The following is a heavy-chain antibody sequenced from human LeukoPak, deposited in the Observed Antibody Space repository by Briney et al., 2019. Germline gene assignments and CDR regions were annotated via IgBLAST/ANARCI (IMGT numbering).Heavy chain of an antibody. CDR1: GFTFSSYA. V-gene: IGHV3-30-3*01. CDR3: ARECGGDCYYYFDY. Sequence: GGSLRLSCAASGFTFSSYAMHWVRQAPGKGLEGVAVISYDGSNKYYADSVKGRFTISRDNSKNTLYLQMNSLRAEDTAVYYCARECGGDCYYYFDYWGQGTLVTVSS. D-gene: IGHD2-21*02. CDR2: ISYDGSNK. J-gene: IGHJ4*02.